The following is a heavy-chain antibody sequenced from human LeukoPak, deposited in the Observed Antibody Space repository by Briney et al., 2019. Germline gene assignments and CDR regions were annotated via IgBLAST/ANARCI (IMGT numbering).Heavy chain of an antibody. J-gene: IGHJ3*02. CDR1: GITFSTYA. V-gene: IGHV3-23*01. Sequence: GGSLRLSCAASGITFSTYATTWVRQAPGKGLEWVSSIRGSGGGTDYADSVKGRFTISRDNSRDTLFPQMNSLRAEDTALYYCTRDPNGDYVGAFDMWGPGTMVTVSS. CDR3: TRDPNGDYVGAFDM. D-gene: IGHD4-17*01. CDR2: IRGSGGGT.